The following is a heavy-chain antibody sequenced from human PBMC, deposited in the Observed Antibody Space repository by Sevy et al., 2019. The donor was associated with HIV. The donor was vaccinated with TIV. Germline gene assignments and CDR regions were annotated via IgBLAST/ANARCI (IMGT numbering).Heavy chain of an antibody. J-gene: IGHJ4*02. CDR1: AFTFSSYS. CDR2: ISSSTSTI. CDR3: ARLSGYSSSWSYFDY. V-gene: IGHV3-48*01. D-gene: IGHD6-13*01. Sequence: GGSLRLSCAASAFTFSSYSMNWVRQAPGKGLEWVSYISSSTSTIYYADSVKGRFIISRDNAKNSLYLQMNSLRAEDTAVYYCARLSGYSSSWSYFDYWGQGTLVTVSS.